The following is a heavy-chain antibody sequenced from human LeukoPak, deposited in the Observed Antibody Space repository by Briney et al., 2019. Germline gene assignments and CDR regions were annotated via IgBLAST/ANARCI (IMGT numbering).Heavy chain of an antibody. CDR3: ARDPGIAVAVDHAFDI. V-gene: IGHV3-48*04. CDR2: ISSSGSTI. CDR1: GFTFSSYS. D-gene: IGHD6-19*01. J-gene: IGHJ3*02. Sequence: GGSLRLSCAASGFTFSSYSMNWVRQAPGKGLEWVSYISSSGSTIYYADSVKGRFTISRDNAKNSLYLQMNSLRAEDTAVYYCARDPGIAVAVDHAFDIWGQGTMVTVSS.